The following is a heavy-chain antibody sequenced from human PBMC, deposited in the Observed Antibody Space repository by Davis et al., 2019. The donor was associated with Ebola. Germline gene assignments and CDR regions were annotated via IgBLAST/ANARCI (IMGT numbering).Heavy chain of an antibody. Sequence: PGGSLRLSCAASGFTFSSYGMHWVRQAPGKGLEWVAFIRYDGSNKYYADSVKGRLTISRDNSKNTLYLQMNSLRAEDTAVYYCAKDWVAAAAKYNWFDPWGQGTLVTVSS. CDR2: IRYDGSNK. J-gene: IGHJ5*02. CDR1: GFTFSSYG. CDR3: AKDWVAAAAKYNWFDP. D-gene: IGHD6-13*01. V-gene: IGHV3-30*02.